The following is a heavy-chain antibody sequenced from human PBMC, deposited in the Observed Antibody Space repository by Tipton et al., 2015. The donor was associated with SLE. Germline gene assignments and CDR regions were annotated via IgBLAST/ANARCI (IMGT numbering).Heavy chain of an antibody. Sequence: SLRLSCAASGFTFDDYAMHWVRQAPGKGLEWVPGVSWNSDRIGYADSVKGRFTISRDNAKNSLYLQMNSLRAEDTAFYYCAKDISAGYYYYYGMDVWGQGTTVTVSS. V-gene: IGHV3-9*01. J-gene: IGHJ6*02. CDR3: AKDISAGYYYYYGMDV. CDR2: VSWNSDRI. CDR1: GFTFDDYA.